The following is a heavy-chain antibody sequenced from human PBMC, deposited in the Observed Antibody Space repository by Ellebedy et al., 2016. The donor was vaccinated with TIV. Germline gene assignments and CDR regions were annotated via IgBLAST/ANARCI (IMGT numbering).Heavy chain of an antibody. CDR1: GYSLTDFH. CDR3: ATGGSGYYSIDY. Sequence: AASVKVSCKVSGYSLTDFHMHWVRQAPGKGLEWLGRFDPEDDKTIYAQKVQGRVTMTEDTSTDTAYMELSSLRSEDTAVYYCATGGSGYYSIDYWGQGTLVTVSS. CDR2: FDPEDDKT. V-gene: IGHV1-24*01. J-gene: IGHJ4*02. D-gene: IGHD3-3*01.